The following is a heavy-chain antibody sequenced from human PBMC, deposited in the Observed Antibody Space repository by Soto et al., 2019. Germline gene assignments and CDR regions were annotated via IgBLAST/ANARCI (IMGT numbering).Heavy chain of an antibody. D-gene: IGHD3-3*01. CDR2: IIPIFGTA. V-gene: IGHV1-69*01. CDR1: GGTFSSYA. CDR3: ARDPITAGVVITPNWFDP. J-gene: IGHJ5*02. Sequence: QVQLVQSGAEVKKPGSSVKVSCKASGGTFSSYAISWVRQAPGQGLEWMGGIIPIFGTANYAQKFQGRVTISADESTSTAYMELSSLRSEDTAVYYCARDPITAGVVITPNWFDPWGQGTLVTVSS.